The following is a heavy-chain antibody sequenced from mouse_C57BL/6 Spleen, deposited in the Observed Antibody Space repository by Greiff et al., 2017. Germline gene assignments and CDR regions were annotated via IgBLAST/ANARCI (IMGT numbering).Heavy chain of an antibody. Sequence: EVKLMESGGGLVKPGGSLKLSCAASGFTFSSYAMSWVRQTPEKRLEWVATISDGGSYTYYPDKVKGRFTISRDNAKNNLYLQMSHLKSEDTAMYYCARDKYYGSRDAMDYWGQGTSVNVSS. D-gene: IGHD1-1*01. J-gene: IGHJ4*01. CDR2: ISDGGSYT. CDR1: GFTFSSYA. V-gene: IGHV5-4*01. CDR3: ARDKYYGSRDAMDY.